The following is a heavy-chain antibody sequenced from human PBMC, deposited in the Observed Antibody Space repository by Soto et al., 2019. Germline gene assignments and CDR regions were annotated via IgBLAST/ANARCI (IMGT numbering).Heavy chain of an antibody. CDR2: ISNDGSIK. Sequence: QVQLVESGGGMVQPGRSLRLSCAASGFTFSSYAMHWVRQAPGKGLEWVAVISNDGSIKYYADSVKGRFTISRDNSKNTLYLQMNSLRVEDTAVFYCVRSPPSSSGWYSWLDPWGQGTLVTVSS. CDR3: VRSPPSSSGWYSWLDP. V-gene: IGHV3-30*04. D-gene: IGHD6-19*01. J-gene: IGHJ5*02. CDR1: GFTFSSYA.